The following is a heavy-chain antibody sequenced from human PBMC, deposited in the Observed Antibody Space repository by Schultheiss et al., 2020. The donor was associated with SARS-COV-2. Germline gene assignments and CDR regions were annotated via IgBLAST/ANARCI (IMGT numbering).Heavy chain of an antibody. Sequence: SETLSLTCTVSGGSISSSSYYWGRIRQHPGKGLEWIGYIYHSGSTYYNPSLKSRVTISVDRSKNQFSLKLSSVTAADTAVYYCAKDFLHITGTTGFDYWGQGTLVTVSS. V-gene: IGHV4-39*07. CDR1: GGSISSSSYY. D-gene: IGHD1-7*01. J-gene: IGHJ4*02. CDR2: IYHSGST. CDR3: AKDFLHITGTTGFDY.